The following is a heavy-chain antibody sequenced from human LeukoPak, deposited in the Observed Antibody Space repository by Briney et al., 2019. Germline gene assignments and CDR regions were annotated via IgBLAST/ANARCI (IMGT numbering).Heavy chain of an antibody. Sequence: GASVKVSCKASGYTFAGYYLHWVRQAPGQGLEWMGWINPNSGDTNYAQKFQGRVTMTRDTSISTAYMELSRLSSDDTAVYYCARDVGNSGHEVFDYWGQGTLVTVSS. CDR3: ARDVGNSGHEVFDY. CDR1: GYTFAGYY. J-gene: IGHJ4*02. V-gene: IGHV1-2*02. D-gene: IGHD5-12*01. CDR2: INPNSGDT.